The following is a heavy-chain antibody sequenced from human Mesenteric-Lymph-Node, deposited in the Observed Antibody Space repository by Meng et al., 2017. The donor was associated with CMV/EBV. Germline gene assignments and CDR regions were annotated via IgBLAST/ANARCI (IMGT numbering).Heavy chain of an antibody. CDR2: FDPEDRES. D-gene: IGHD4-17*01. Sequence: TLMELYIHWVRQAPGRGLEWMGGFDPEDRESVFAQKFRGRLIMTEDTSAGTAYMALNSLTSEDTAVYYCTTSDPTYGDYGAQRGAFDFWGQGTMVTVSS. J-gene: IGHJ3*01. V-gene: IGHV1-24*01. CDR3: TTSDPTYGDYGAQRGAFDF. CDR1: TLMELY.